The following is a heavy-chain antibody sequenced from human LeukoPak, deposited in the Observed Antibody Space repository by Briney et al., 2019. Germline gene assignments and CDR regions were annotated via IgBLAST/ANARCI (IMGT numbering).Heavy chain of an antibody. CDR1: GGSLSRGDYY. Sequence: SETLSLTCTLSGGSLSRGDYYWSWIRQPPGKGLEWTGYNYCSGNTYYDPSIKSRVTISVDTSKIQFSLKVSSVTAADTTVYYCARVFDSCYGSFLAFDIWGQGTMVTVSS. D-gene: IGHD5-12*01. CDR2: NYCSGNT. V-gene: IGHV4-30-4*01. J-gene: IGHJ3*02. CDR3: ARVFDSCYGSFLAFDI.